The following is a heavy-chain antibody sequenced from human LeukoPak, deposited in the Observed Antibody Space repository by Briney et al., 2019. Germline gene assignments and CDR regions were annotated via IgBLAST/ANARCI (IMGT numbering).Heavy chain of an antibody. V-gene: IGHV1-69*13. CDR1: GGTFSSYA. D-gene: IGHD4-11*01. CDR2: IIPIFGTA. CDR3: ARGLYRVGLQVLRS. J-gene: IGHJ4*02. Sequence: GASVKVSFKASGGTFSSYAISWVRQAPGQGLEWMGGIIPIFGTANYAQKFQGRVTITADESTSTAYMELSSLRSEDTAVYYCARGLYRVGLQVLRSWGQGTLVTVSS.